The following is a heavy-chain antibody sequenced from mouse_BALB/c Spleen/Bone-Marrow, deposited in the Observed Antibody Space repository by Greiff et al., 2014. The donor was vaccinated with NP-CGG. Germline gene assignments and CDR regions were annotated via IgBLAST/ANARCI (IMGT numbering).Heavy chain of an antibody. CDR3: ARHKRAMDY. CDR1: GYTFTSYY. Sequence: VKLQESGPELVKPGASVRISCKASGYTFTSYYIHWVKQRPGQGLEWIGWIYPGNVNTKYNEKFKVKATLTADKSSSTAYMQLSSLTSEDSAVYFCARHKRAMDYWGQGTSVTVSS. CDR2: IYPGNVNT. J-gene: IGHJ4*01. D-gene: IGHD6-1*01. V-gene: IGHV1S56*01.